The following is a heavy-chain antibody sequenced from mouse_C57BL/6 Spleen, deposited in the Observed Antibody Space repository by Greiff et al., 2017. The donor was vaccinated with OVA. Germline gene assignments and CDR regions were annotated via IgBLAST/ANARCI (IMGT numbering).Heavy chain of an antibody. J-gene: IGHJ2*01. D-gene: IGHD1-1*01. CDR3: ARSPPYYGSSDGY. CDR2: IYPGSGST. CDR1: GYTFTSYW. Sequence: VQLQQPGAELVKPGASVQMSCKASGYTFTSYWITWVKQRPGQGLEWIGDIYPGSGSTHYNEKFKSKATLTVDTSSRTAYMQLSSLTSEDSAVYYCARSPPYYGSSDGYWCQGTTLTVSS. V-gene: IGHV1-55*01.